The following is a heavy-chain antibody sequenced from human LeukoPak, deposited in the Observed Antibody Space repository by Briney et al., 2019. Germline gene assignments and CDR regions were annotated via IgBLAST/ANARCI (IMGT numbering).Heavy chain of an antibody. D-gene: IGHD3-3*01. CDR3: AREWSTYYDFWSGYYSFPPALGYYGVDV. V-gene: IGHV4-39*02. CDR1: GGSISSSSYY. CDR2: IYYSGST. J-gene: IGHJ6*02. Sequence: SETLSLTCTVSGGSISSSSYYWGWIRQPPGKGLEWSGSIYYSGSTYYNPSLKSRVTISVDTSKNQFSLKLSSVTAADTAVYYCAREWSTYYDFWSGYYSFPPALGYYGVDVWGQGTTVTVSS.